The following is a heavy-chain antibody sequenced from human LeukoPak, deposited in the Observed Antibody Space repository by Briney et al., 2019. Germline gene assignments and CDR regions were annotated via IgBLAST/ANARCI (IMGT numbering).Heavy chain of an antibody. CDR1: GYSISSGYY. D-gene: IGHD5-18*01. Sequence: PSETLSLTCTVSGYSISSGYYWGWIRQPPGKGLEWIGSICHSVSTYYNPSLKSRVTISVDTSKNQISLKLSSVTAADTAVYYCASGRGYSYGLVGNWFDPWGQGTLVTVSS. CDR3: ASGRGYSYGLVGNWFDP. CDR2: ICHSVST. V-gene: IGHV4-38-2*02. J-gene: IGHJ5*02.